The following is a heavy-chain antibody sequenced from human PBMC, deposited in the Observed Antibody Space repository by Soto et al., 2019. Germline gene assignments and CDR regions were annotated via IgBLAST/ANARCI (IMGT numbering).Heavy chain of an antibody. V-gene: IGHV4-59*01. Sequence: SETLSLTCTVSGCSISSYYWSWIRQPPGKGLKWIGYIYYRGSTKYNPSLKSRDNISVDTSKNQFSLKLSSVTAADTAVYYCARRSATMVRGGTTFYYYYGMDVWGQGTTVT. J-gene: IGHJ6*02. D-gene: IGHD3-10*01. CDR3: ARRSATMVRGGTTFYYYYGMDV. CDR2: IYYRGST. CDR1: GCSISSYY.